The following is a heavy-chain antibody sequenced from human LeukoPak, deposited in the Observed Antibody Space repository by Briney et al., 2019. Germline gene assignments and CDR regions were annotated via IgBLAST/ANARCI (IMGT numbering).Heavy chain of an antibody. Sequence: SETLSLTCTVSGGSISSSSYYWSWIRQPPGKGLEWIGYIYYSGSTNYNPSLKSRVTISVDTSKNQFSLKLSSVTAADTAVYYCARMVRGVRDYWGQGTLVTVSS. J-gene: IGHJ4*02. CDR3: ARMVRGVRDY. D-gene: IGHD3-10*01. V-gene: IGHV4-61*05. CDR1: GGSISSSSYY. CDR2: IYYSGST.